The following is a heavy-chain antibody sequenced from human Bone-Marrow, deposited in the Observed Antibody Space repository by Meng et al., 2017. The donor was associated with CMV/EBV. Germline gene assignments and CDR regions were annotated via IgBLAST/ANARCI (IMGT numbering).Heavy chain of an antibody. CDR3: ARDNGGWFGELGAFDI. CDR1: GYTFTGYY. D-gene: IGHD3-10*01. V-gene: IGHV1-2*02. CDR2: INPNSGGT. J-gene: IGHJ3*02. Sequence: ASGKVSCKASGYTFTGYYMHWVRQAPGQGLEWMGWINPNSGGTNYAQKFQGRVTMTRDTSISTAYMELSRLRSDDTAVYYCARDNGGWFGELGAFDIWGQGTMVTVSS.